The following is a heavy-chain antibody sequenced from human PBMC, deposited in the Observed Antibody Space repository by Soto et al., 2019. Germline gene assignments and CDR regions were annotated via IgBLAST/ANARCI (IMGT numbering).Heavy chain of an antibody. Sequence: PGGSLRLSCAASGFTFSSYEMNWVRQAPGKGLEWVSYISSSGSTIYYADSVKGRFTISRDNAKNSLYLQMNSLRAEDTAVYYCARAGDFWRPEYNWFDHWGQGTLVTVSS. V-gene: IGHV3-48*03. J-gene: IGHJ5*02. CDR3: ARAGDFWRPEYNWFDH. CDR2: ISSSGSTI. D-gene: IGHD3-3*01. CDR1: GFTFSSYE.